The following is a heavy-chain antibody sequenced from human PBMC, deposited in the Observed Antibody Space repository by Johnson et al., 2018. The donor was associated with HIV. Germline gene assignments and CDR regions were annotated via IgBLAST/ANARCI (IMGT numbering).Heavy chain of an antibody. D-gene: IGHD1-26*01. Sequence: VQLVESGGGVVQPGRSLRLSCAASGFTFSSYGMHWVRQAPGKGLEWVAVISWNSGSIGYADSVKGRFTISRDNAKNSLYLQMNSLRAEDTALYYCAKATEGEGLWAFDIWGQGTMVTVSS. CDR2: ISWNSGSI. CDR1: GFTFSSYG. J-gene: IGHJ3*02. CDR3: AKATEGEGLWAFDI. V-gene: IGHV3-9*01.